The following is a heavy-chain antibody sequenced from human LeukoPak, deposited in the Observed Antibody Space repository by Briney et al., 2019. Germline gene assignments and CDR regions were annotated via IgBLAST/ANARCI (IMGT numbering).Heavy chain of an antibody. Sequence: PSQTLSVTRTVSGGFISSGADWSWVRQHPGKGLEWIGYIYYSGTTYYNPSLKSRVTISVDTSKNQFSLKLSSEPAADPAVYYCARAYCSGGSCYSFDDWGQGTLVTVSP. D-gene: IGHD2-15*01. V-gene: IGHV4-31*03. CDR2: IYYSGTT. J-gene: IGHJ4*02. CDR1: GGFISSGAD. CDR3: ARAYCSGGSCYSFDD.